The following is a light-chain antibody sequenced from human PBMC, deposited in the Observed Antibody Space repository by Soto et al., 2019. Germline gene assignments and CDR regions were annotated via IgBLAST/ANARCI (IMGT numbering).Light chain of an antibody. V-gene: IGLV1-44*01. CDR1: SSNIGSNT. CDR3: AAGDDSLNGVV. CDR2: SNN. Sequence: QSVLTQPPSASGTPGQRVTISCSGSSSNIGSNTVNWYQQLPGTAPKLLIYSNNHRPSGVHDRISGSKSGTSASLAISGLQSGDESEYYCAAGDDSLNGVVFGGGTKLTVL. J-gene: IGLJ2*01.